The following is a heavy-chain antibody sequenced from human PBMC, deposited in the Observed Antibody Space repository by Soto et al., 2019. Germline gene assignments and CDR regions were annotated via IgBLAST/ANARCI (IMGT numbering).Heavy chain of an antibody. V-gene: IGHV3-7*04. D-gene: IGHD3-9*01. J-gene: IGHJ6*02. CDR1: GFTFSSYW. CDR2: IKQDGSEK. CDR3: ARDCGFAPPMTYYDILTGYYSDRDCYGMDV. Sequence: GGSLRLSCAASGFTFSSYWMSWVRQAPGKGLEWVANIKQDGSEKYYVDSVKGRLTISRDNAKNSLYLQMNSLRAEVTAVYYCARDCGFAPPMTYYDILTGYYSDRDCYGMDVWGQGTTVTVSS.